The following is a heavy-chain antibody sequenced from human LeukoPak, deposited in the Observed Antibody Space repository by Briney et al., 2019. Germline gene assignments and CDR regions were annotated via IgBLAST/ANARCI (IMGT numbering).Heavy chain of an antibody. CDR3: ARVQYKSGTYYFDY. Sequence: GGSLRLSCAASGFTFRNFGMSWVRQAPGKGLEWVSSFSGSGSSTYYADSVKGRFTISRDNSKNTLYLQMNSLRAEDTAVYYCARVQYKSGTYYFDYWGQGTLVTVSS. D-gene: IGHD1-1*01. V-gene: IGHV3-23*01. CDR2: FSGSGSST. J-gene: IGHJ4*02. CDR1: GFTFRNFG.